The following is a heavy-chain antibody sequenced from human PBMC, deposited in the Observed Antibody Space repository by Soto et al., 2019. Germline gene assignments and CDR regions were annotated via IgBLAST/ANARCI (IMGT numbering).Heavy chain of an antibody. CDR1: GYSFTSYW. Sequence: GESLKISCKGSGYSFTSYWIGWVRQMPGKGLEWMGIIYPGDSDTRYSPSFQGQVTISADKSISTAYLQWSSLKASDTAMYYCARLGWYCTNCFCYCYYYRVVRWGQGTTFTV. CDR2: IYPGDSDT. CDR3: ARLGWYCTNCFCYCYYYRVVR. J-gene: IGHJ3*01. V-gene: IGHV5-51*01. D-gene: IGHD2-8*01.